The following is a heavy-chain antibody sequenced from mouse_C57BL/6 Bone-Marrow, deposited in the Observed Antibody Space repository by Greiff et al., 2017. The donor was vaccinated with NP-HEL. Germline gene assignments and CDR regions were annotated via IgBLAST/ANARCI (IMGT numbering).Heavy chain of an antibody. D-gene: IGHD2-4*01. CDR3: ARLNIYYDYEDY. CDR1: GFTFSSYG. CDR2: ISSGGSYT. V-gene: IGHV5-6*02. Sequence: EVKLVESGGDLVKPGGSLKLSCAASGFTFSSYGMSWVRQTPDKRLEWVATISSGGSYTYYPDSVKGRFTISRDNAKNTLYLQMSSLKSEDTAMYYCARLNIYYDYEDYWGQGTTLTVSS. J-gene: IGHJ2*01.